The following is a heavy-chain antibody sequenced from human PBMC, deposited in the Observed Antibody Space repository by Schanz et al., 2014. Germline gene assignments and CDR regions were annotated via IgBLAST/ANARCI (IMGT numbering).Heavy chain of an antibody. CDR2: IIPIHGIV. CDR3: ARGPLGTSP. V-gene: IGHV1-69*02. CDR1: GGTFNSYT. Sequence: QVQLVQSGAEVKKPGSSMKVSCKASGGTFNSYTINWVRQAPGQGLEWMGRIIPIHGIVNYAQRFQDRVRITADKSTSTAYMELSSLKSEDTAVYYCARGPLGTSPWGQGTLVTVSS. D-gene: IGHD5-12*01. J-gene: IGHJ5*02.